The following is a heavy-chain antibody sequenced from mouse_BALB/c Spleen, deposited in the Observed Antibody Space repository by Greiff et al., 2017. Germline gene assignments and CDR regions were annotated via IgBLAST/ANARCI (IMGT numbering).Heavy chain of an antibody. CDR2: ISSGGSYT. J-gene: IGHJ2*01. Sequence: DVKLVESGGGLVKPGGSLKLSCAASGFTFSSYAMSWVRQTPEKRLEWVATISSGGSYTYYPDSVKGRFTISRDNAKNTLYLQMSSLRSEDTAMYYCARHYGNYWGQGTTLTVSS. CDR3: ARHYGNY. D-gene: IGHD2-1*01. V-gene: IGHV5-9-3*01. CDR1: GFTFSSYA.